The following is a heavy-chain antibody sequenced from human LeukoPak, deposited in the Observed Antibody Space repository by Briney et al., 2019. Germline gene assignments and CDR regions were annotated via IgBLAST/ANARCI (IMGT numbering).Heavy chain of an antibody. D-gene: IGHD5-12*01. CDR2: IWYDGSNE. J-gene: IGHJ4*02. CDR1: GFTFSSYG. Sequence: GGSLRLSCAASGFTFSSYGMHWVRHAPGKGLEWVALIWYDGSNENYADSVKGRFTISRDNSKNTLYLQMNSLRAEDTALYYCARMGGYSGYDFGYWGQGTQVTVSS. V-gene: IGHV3-33*01. CDR3: ARMGGYSGYDFGY.